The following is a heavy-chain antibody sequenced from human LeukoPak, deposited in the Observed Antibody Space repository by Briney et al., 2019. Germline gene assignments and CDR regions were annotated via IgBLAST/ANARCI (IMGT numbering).Heavy chain of an antibody. Sequence: SVKVSCKASGGTFSSYAISWVRQAPGQGLEWMGRIIPILGIANYAQKFQGRVTITADESTSTAYMELSSLRSEDTAVYYCARGYYYGSGSFPDYWGQGTLVTVSS. CDR2: IIPILGIA. J-gene: IGHJ4*02. CDR1: GGTFSSYA. D-gene: IGHD3-10*01. V-gene: IGHV1-69*04. CDR3: ARGYYYGSGSFPDY.